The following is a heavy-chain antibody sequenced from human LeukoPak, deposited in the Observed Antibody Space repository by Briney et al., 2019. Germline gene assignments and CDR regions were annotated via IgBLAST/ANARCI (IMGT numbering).Heavy chain of an antibody. CDR2: ISGSGGST. J-gene: IGHJ6*02. V-gene: IGHV3-23*01. D-gene: IGHD5-12*01. CDR3: AKTLIPVATIDEAYYYYYGMDV. CDR1: GFTFSSYA. Sequence: GGSLRLSCAASGFTFSSYAMSWVRQAPGKGLEWVSAISGSGGSTYYADSVKGRFTTSRDNSKNTLYLQMNSLRAEDTAVYYCAKTLIPVATIDEAYYYYYGMDVWGQGTTVTVSS.